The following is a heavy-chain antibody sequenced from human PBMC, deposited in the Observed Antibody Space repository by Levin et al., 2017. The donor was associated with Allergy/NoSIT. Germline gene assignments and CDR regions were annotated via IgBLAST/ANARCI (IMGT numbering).Heavy chain of an antibody. CDR3: ARVLRSPYYYYYGMDV. CDR2: IYYSGST. J-gene: IGHJ6*02. V-gene: IGHV4-59*01. CDR1: GGSISSYY. Sequence: SETLSLTCTVSGGSISSYYWSWIRQPPGKGLEWIGYIYYSGSTNYNPSLKSRVTISVDTSKNQFSLKLSSVTAADTAVYYWARVLRSPYYYYYGMDVWGQGTTVTVSS.